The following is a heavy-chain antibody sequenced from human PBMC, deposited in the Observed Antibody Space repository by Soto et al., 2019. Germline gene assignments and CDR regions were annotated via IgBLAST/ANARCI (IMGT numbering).Heavy chain of an antibody. CDR1: GYTFTSYG. J-gene: IGHJ5*02. CDR3: ARDNVLETFGVGGGNKWCGP. V-gene: IGHV1-18*01. CDR2: ISAYNGTT. D-gene: IGHD3-3*01. Sequence: ASVKVSCKASGYTFTSYGISWERQAPGQGLEWMGWISAYNGTTNYAKKLEGRVTMTTHTSTSTAYMELRSLRSDDTAVYYCARDNVLETFGVGGGNKWCGPLGQGTLVT.